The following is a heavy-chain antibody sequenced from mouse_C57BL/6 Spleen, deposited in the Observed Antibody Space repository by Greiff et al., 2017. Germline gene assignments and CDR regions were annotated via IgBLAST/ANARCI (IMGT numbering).Heavy chain of an antibody. J-gene: IGHJ4*01. CDR3: ARHDDYYGAMDY. Sequence: VQLQDSGPGLVAPSQSLSITCPVSGFSLTSYGVHWVRQPPGKGLEWLVVIWSDGSTTYNSALKSRLSISKDNSKSQVFLKMNSLQTDDTAMYYCARHDDYYGAMDYWGQGTSVTVSS. D-gene: IGHD2-3*01. V-gene: IGHV2-6-1*01. CDR2: IWSDGST. CDR1: GFSLTSYG.